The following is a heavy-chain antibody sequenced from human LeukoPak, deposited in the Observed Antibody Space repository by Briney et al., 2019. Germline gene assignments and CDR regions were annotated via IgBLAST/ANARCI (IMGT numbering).Heavy chain of an antibody. CDR2: IKEDGSEK. D-gene: IGHD1-26*01. V-gene: IGHV3-7*01. J-gene: IGHJ4*02. Sequence: PGGSLRLSCAASGFTFSSYWMSWVRQAPGKGLEWVANIKEDGSEKYYVDSVKGRLTISRDNGKNSLYLQMNSLRAEDTAVYYCARWARFLVGAITENLDYWGQGTLVTVSS. CDR1: GFTFSSYW. CDR3: ARWARFLVGAITENLDY.